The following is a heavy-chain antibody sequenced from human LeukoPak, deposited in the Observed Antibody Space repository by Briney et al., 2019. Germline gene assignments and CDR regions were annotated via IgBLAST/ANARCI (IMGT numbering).Heavy chain of an antibody. CDR1: GGSISSYY. Sequence: SETLSLTCTVSGGSISSYYWSWIRQPPGKGLEWIGYIYYSGSTNYNPSLKSRVTISVDTSKNQFSLKLSSVTAADTAVYYCARVPQTYGDYFDYWGQGTLVTVSS. CDR3: ARVPQTYGDYFDY. V-gene: IGHV4-59*08. J-gene: IGHJ4*02. D-gene: IGHD4-17*01. CDR2: IYYSGST.